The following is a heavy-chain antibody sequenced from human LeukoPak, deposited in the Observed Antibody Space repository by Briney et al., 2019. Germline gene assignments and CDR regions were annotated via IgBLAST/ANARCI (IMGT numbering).Heavy chain of an antibody. CDR3: ARSNNYDFWSGYSFDY. CDR1: GGSISNYY. J-gene: IGHJ4*02. Sequence: SETLSLTCTVSGGSISNYYWTWIRQPPGKGLEWIGSIYYSGSTYYNPSLKSRVTISVDTSKNQLSLKLSSVTAADTAVYYCARSNNYDFWSGYSFDYWGQGTLVTVSS. CDR2: IYYSGST. D-gene: IGHD3-3*01. V-gene: IGHV4-39*01.